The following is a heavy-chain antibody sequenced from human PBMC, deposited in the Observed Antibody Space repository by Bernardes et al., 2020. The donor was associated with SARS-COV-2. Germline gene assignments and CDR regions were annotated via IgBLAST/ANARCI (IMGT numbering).Heavy chain of an antibody. J-gene: IGHJ4*02. CDR2: IYYSGIT. D-gene: IGHD3-3*01. CDR1: GGSISSISYY. CDR3: ARRIQSITIFGVVTDYFDY. V-gene: IGHV4-39*01. Sequence: SETLPLTCTVSGGSISSISYYWGWHRQPPGKGLEWIGSIYYSGITYYNPSLKSRVTISVDTSKNQFYLKLSSVTAADTAVYYCARRIQSITIFGVVTDYFDYWGQGTLVTVSS.